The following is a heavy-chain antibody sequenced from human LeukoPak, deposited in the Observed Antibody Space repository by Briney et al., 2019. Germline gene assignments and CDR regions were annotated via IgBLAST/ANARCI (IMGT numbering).Heavy chain of an antibody. CDR3: ARDRGQWLDY. CDR2: INPNTGGT. J-gene: IGHJ4*02. Sequence: ASVKVSCKASGYTFTGYYIHWVRQAPGQGLEWMGWINPNTGGTNNAQKFKGRVTMTRDTSISTAYVELSGLRSNDAAVYYCARDRGQWLDYWGQGALVTVSS. CDR1: GYTFTGYY. D-gene: IGHD6-19*01. V-gene: IGHV1-2*02.